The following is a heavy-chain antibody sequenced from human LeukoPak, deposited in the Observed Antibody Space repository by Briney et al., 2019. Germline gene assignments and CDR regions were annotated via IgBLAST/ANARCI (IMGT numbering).Heavy chain of an antibody. CDR3: ARLARLSLIRGVTGYHSLDV. CDR1: GGSLGSFY. V-gene: IGHV4-59*01. Sequence: SETLSLTCTVSGGSLGSFYWSWIRQSPGGGLEWIGYIYYSGTTNYNPSLRSRLTISVDTSKNQFSLNLISVTAADTAVYYRARLARLSLIRGVTGYHSLDVWGKGTKVTVSS. CDR2: IYYSGTT. D-gene: IGHD3-10*01. J-gene: IGHJ6*04.